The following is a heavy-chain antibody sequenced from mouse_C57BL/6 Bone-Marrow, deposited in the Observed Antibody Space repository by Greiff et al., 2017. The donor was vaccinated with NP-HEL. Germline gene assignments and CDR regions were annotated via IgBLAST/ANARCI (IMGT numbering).Heavy chain of an antibody. Sequence: EVKLMESGGGLVKPGGSLKLSCAASGFTFSDYGMHWVRQAPEKGLEWVAYISSGSSTIYYADTVKGRFTISRDNAKNTLFLQMTSLRSEDTAMYYCARGPNWSFAYWGQGTLVTVSA. CDR2: ISSGSSTI. CDR1: GFTFSDYG. V-gene: IGHV5-17*01. J-gene: IGHJ3*01. CDR3: ARGPNWSFAY. D-gene: IGHD4-1*01.